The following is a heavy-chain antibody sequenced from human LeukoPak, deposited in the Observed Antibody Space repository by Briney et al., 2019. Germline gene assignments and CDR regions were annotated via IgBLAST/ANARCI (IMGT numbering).Heavy chain of an antibody. CDR2: FDPEDGET. V-gene: IGHV1-24*01. J-gene: IGHJ6*03. CDR3: ARASRGIAAAGRYYYYMDV. D-gene: IGHD6-13*01. Sequence: ASVKVSCKVSGYTLTELSMHWVRQAPGKGLEWMGGFDPEDGETIYAQKFQGRVTMTEDTSTDTAYMELSSLRSEDTAVYYCARASRGIAAAGRYYYYMDVWGKGTTVTVSS. CDR1: GYTLTELS.